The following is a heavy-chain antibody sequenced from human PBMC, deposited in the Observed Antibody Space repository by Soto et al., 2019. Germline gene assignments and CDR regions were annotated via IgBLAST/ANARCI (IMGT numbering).Heavy chain of an antibody. CDR2: ISGRSTTI. CDR1: GFTFSSYS. CDR3: ARVTGTSPPRFDY. V-gene: IGHV3-48*02. Sequence: EVLLVESGGGLVQPGGSLRLSCADSGFTFSSYSMNWVRQAPGKGLEWLSYISGRSTTIYYADSVKGRFTISRDNAKNSLYLQRNSLRDEYTAVYFCARVTGTSPPRFDYRGQGTLVTVSS. J-gene: IGHJ4*02. D-gene: IGHD1-7*01.